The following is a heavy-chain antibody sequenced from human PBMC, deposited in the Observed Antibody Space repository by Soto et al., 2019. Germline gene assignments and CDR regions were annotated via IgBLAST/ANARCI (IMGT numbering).Heavy chain of an antibody. CDR2: IYSGGST. CDR1: GFTVSSNY. J-gene: IGHJ5*02. Sequence: EVQLVESGGGLVQPGGSLRLSCAASGFTVSSNYMSWVRQAPGKGLEWVSVIYSGGSTYYADSVKGRFTISRHNSKNTLYLQMYSLRAEDTAVYYCARDKGEYQLPSGWFDPWGQGTLVTVSS. D-gene: IGHD2-2*01. V-gene: IGHV3-53*04. CDR3: ARDKGEYQLPSGWFDP.